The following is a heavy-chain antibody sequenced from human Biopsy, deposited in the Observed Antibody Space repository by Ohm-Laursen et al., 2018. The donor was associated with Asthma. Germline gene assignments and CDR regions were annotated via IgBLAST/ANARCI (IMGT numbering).Heavy chain of an antibody. CDR1: GDILSSFG. CDR2: VIPIYGTT. Sequence: SSVKVSCKAHGDILSSFGIKWVRKAPGQGLEWMGGVIPIYGTTHTAQKFQGRVAITADESTSTAYMELTSLRKEDTAVYYCARGGYYGDRRHHNGVDVWGQGTTVTVSS. D-gene: IGHD4-17*01. CDR3: ARGGYYGDRRHHNGVDV. V-gene: IGHV1-69*01. J-gene: IGHJ6*02.